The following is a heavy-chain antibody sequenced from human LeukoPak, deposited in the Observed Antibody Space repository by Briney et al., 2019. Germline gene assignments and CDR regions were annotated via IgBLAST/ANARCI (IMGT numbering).Heavy chain of an antibody. V-gene: IGHV4-30-4*08. CDR3: ARVSHDSGGVEYFQN. J-gene: IGHJ1*01. CDR1: GFTFSSYA. D-gene: IGHD4-23*01. Sequence: LRLSCAASGFTFSSYAMSWVRQHPGKGLEWIGYIYNSGSSYYNPSLKSRVIISVDTSKNQFSLKLRSVTAADTAVYYCARVSHDSGGVEYFQNWGQGTLVTVSS. CDR2: IYNSGSS.